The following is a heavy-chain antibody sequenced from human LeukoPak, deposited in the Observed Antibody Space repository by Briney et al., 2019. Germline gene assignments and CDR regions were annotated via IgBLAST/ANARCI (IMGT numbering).Heavy chain of an antibody. CDR2: INPNSGGT. V-gene: IGHV1-2*04. CDR3: ARDITGTTGLGVGAFDI. J-gene: IGHJ3*02. D-gene: IGHD1-20*01. Sequence: ASVKVSCKASGYTFTGYYMHWVRQAPGQGLEWMGWINPNSGGTNYAQKFQGWVTMTRDTSISTAYMELSRLRSDDTAVYYCARDITGTTGLGVGAFDIWGQGTMVTVSS. CDR1: GYTFTGYY.